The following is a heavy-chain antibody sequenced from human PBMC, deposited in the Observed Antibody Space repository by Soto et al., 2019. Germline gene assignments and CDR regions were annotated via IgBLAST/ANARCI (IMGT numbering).Heavy chain of an antibody. D-gene: IGHD7-27*01. CDR2: IGGTSGST. CDR1: VFTFINFV. J-gene: IGHJ2*01. CDR3: AKRRGDGYFDL. Sequence: GWSLRLSCASSVFTFINFVMSWVRRAPGKGLEWVSAIGGTSGSTYYADSVKGRFTISRDNSKDTLSLQMNSLGAEDTALYYCAKRRGDGYFDLWGRGTLVTVSS. V-gene: IGHV3-23*01.